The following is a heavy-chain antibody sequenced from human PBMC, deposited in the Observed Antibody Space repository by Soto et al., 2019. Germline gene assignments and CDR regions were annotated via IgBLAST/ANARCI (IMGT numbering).Heavy chain of an antibody. Sequence: QVQLVQSGAEVKKPGSSVKVSCKASGGTFSSYTISWVRQAPGQGLEWMGRIIPNLGIANYAQKFQGRVTITADKSTSTAYMELSSLISEDTAVYYCASAYCSGGSCYSYWYFDLWGRGTLVTVSS. CDR2: IIPNLGIA. CDR3: ASAYCSGGSCYSYWYFDL. CDR1: GGTFSSYT. D-gene: IGHD2-15*01. V-gene: IGHV1-69*02. J-gene: IGHJ2*01.